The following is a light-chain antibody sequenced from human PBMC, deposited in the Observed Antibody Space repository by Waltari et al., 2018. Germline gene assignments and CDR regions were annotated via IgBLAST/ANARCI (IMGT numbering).Light chain of an antibody. Sequence: SYDLTQPPSVSVALGQTARITCGGNNIGSKDVHWYQQKPGQAPLPAIYRDTNRTSWIPERVSGSNLANTATLTISRVQDGDEGDYYCQVWDSSTGVFGGGTKLTVL. J-gene: IGLJ2*01. V-gene: IGLV3-9*01. CDR1: NIGSKD. CDR2: RDT. CDR3: QVWDSSTGV.